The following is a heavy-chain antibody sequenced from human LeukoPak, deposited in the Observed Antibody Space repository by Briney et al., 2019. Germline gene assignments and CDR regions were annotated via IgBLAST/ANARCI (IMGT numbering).Heavy chain of an antibody. CDR3: ARVALWFGELFVYYGMDV. CDR2: ISAYNGNT. Sequence: ASVKVSCKASGYTFTSYGISWVRLAPGQGLEWMGWISAYNGNTNYAQKLQGRVTMTTDTSTSTAYMELRSLRSDDTAVYYCARVALWFGELFVYYGMDVWGQGTTVTVSS. V-gene: IGHV1-18*01. D-gene: IGHD3-10*01. CDR1: GYTFTSYG. J-gene: IGHJ6*02.